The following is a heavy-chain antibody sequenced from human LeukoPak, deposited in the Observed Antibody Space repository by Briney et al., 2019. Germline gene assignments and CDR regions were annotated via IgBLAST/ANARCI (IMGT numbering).Heavy chain of an antibody. D-gene: IGHD6-19*01. V-gene: IGHV4-59*01. J-gene: IGHJ6*02. CDR1: GGSISSYY. Sequence: SETLSLTCTVSGGSISSYYWSWIRQPPGKGLERIGYIYYSGSTNYNPSLKSRVTISVDTSKNQFSLKLSSVTAADTAVYYCARGGSGWYATYYYYGMDVWGQGTTVTVSS. CDR3: ARGGSGWYATYYYYGMDV. CDR2: IYYSGST.